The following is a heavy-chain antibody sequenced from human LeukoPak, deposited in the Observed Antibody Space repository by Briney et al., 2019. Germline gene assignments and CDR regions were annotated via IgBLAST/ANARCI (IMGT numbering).Heavy chain of an antibody. D-gene: IGHD2-21*02. V-gene: IGHV3-53*01. J-gene: IGHJ3*02. CDR3: ARGWVTATLGAFDI. Sequence: GGSLRLSCAAAGFTFSSYAMSWVRQPPGKGLEWVSVIYSGGSTYYADSVKGRFTISRDNSKNTLYLQMNSLRAEDTAVYYCARGWVTATLGAFDIWGQGTMVTVSS. CDR2: IYSGGST. CDR1: GFTFSSYA.